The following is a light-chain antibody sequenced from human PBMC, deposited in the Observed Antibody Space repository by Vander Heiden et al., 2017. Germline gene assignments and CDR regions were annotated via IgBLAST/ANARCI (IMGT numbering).Light chain of an antibody. CDR2: AAS. J-gene: IGKJ1*01. V-gene: IGKV1-16*01. Sequence: DIQMTQSPSSLSASVGDRVTIPCRASQDISNYLAWFQQRPGKAPKSLVYAASRLQSGVPSRFSGSASGTDFTLTISSLQPEDFATYYCQQFNVYPWTFGQGTKVEIK. CDR1: QDISNY. CDR3: QQFNVYPWT.